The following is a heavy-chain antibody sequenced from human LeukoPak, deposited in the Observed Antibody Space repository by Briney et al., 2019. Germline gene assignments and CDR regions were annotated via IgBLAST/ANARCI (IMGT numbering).Heavy chain of an antibody. J-gene: IGHJ6*02. V-gene: IGHV3-21*04. D-gene: IGHD6-13*01. CDR1: GFTFSSYS. CDR2: ISSSSSYI. Sequence: PGGSLRLSCAASGFTFSSYSMNWVRQAPGKGLEWVSSISSSSSYIYYADSVKGRFTISRDNAKNSLYLQMNSLRAEDTAVYYCARARGPNSSSWYGMDVWGQGTTVTVSS. CDR3: ARARGPNSSSWYGMDV.